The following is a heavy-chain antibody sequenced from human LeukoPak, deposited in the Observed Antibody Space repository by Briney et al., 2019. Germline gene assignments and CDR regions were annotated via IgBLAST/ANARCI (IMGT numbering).Heavy chain of an antibody. V-gene: IGHV3-23*01. CDR3: AKDLRQWLVVENWFDP. J-gene: IGHJ5*02. Sequence: PGRSLRLSCAASGFTFDDYAMHWVRQAPGKGLEWVSAISGSGGSTYYADSVKGRFTISRDNSKNTLYLQMNSLRAEDTAVYYCAKDLRQWLVVENWFDPWGQGTLVTVSS. CDR2: ISGSGGST. D-gene: IGHD6-19*01. CDR1: GFTFDDYA.